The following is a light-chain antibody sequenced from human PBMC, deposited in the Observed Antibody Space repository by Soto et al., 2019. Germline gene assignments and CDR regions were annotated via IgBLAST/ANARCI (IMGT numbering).Light chain of an antibody. CDR3: GTWDSGLSAEV. V-gene: IGLV1-51*01. CDR2: DNS. Sequence: QSVLTQPPSVSAAPGQKVTISCSGSSSNIGTNYVSWYQQLPGTAPKLVIFDNSKRPSGIPDRFSGSKSGSSATLGVTGLQSGDEADYYCGTWDSGLSAEVFGGGTKLTVL. CDR1: SSNIGTNY. J-gene: IGLJ3*02.